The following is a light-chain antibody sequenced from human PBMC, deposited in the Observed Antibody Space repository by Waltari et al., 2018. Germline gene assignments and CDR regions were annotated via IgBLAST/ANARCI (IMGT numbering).Light chain of an antibody. V-gene: IGKV3-20*01. Sequence: EIVLTHSPGTLSFSPGERATLSCRASQSVTSSYLAWYQQQPGQAPKLLMYGTSSRATDIPDRFSGSGSGTDFSLTISRLEPEDFAVYYCHQYNESPFTFGGGTKVEVK. J-gene: IGKJ4*01. CDR3: HQYNESPFT. CDR2: GTS. CDR1: QSVTSSY.